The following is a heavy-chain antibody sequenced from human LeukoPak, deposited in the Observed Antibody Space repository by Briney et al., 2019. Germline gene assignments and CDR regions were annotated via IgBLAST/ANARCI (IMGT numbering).Heavy chain of an antibody. CDR2: IIPIFGTA. D-gene: IGHD6-6*01. CDR3: ARAIAARPSYYYYMDV. V-gene: IGHV1-69*05. J-gene: IGHJ6*03. CDR1: GGTFSSYA. Sequence: SVKVSCKASGGTFSSYAISWVRQAPGLGLEWMGGIIPIFGTANYAQKFQGRVTITTDESTSTAYMELSSLRSEDTAVYYCARAIAARPSYYYYMDVWGKGTTVTVSS.